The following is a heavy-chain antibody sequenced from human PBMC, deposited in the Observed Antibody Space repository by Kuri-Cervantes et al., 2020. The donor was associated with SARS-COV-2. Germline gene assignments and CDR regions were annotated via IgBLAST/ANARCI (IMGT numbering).Heavy chain of an antibody. V-gene: IGHV4-61*01. CDR3: ARGGLELQPGYFRH. Sequence: GSLRLSCTVSGGSISNGSFYWGWIRQPPGRGLEWIGNIYYSGSANYNPSLKSRVTISVDTAKNHFSLKLNSVTAADTAVYYCARGGLELQPGYFRHWGQGTLVTVSS. CDR1: GGSISNGSFY. CDR2: IYYSGSA. J-gene: IGHJ1*01. D-gene: IGHD1-7*01.